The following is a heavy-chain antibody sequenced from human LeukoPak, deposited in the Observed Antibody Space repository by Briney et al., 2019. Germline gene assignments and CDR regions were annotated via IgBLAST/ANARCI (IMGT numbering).Heavy chain of an antibody. CDR2: IKQDGSAI. CDR3: ARGIASAEGF. D-gene: IGHD3-10*01. J-gene: IGHJ4*02. V-gene: IGHV3-7*01. Sequence: GGSLRLSCAASGFTFSSFAMSWVRQAPGKGLEWVANIKQDGSAIYYVDSVKGRFTISRDNAKNSVSLQMNSLRAEDTAVYFCARGIASAEGFWGQGTLVTVSS. CDR1: GFTFSSFA.